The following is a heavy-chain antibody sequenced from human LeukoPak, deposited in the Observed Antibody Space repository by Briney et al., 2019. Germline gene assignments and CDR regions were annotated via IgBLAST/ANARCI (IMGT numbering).Heavy chain of an antibody. Sequence: HTGGSLRLSCAASGFTFNSYAMSWVRQAPGKGLEWVSGISGSGGDTYYTGSVKGRFTISRDNSKNTVSLQMNSLRAEDTAVYYCAKEGADIAGTGYFDYWGQGTLVTVSS. CDR2: ISGSGGDT. V-gene: IGHV3-23*01. J-gene: IGHJ4*02. CDR1: GFTFNSYA. CDR3: AKEGADIAGTGYFDY. D-gene: IGHD5-12*01.